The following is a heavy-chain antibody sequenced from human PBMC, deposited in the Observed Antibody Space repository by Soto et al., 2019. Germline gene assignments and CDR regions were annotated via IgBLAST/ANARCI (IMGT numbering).Heavy chain of an antibody. D-gene: IGHD2-15*01. Sequence: GGSLRLSCSASGFTFSTYAMHWVRQAPGKGLEYVSAISSNGGGTYYADSVKGRFTISRDNAKNTLYLQMTSLRAEDTAVYYCVRAKGYCSGGSCYSDYYYGMDVWGQGTTVTVSS. CDR1: GFTFSTYA. CDR3: VRAKGYCSGGSCYSDYYYGMDV. CDR2: ISSNGGGT. J-gene: IGHJ6*02. V-gene: IGHV3-64D*06.